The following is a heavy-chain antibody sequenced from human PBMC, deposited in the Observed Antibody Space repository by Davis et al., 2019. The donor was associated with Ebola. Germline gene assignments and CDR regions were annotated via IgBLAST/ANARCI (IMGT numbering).Heavy chain of an antibody. V-gene: IGHV1-69*04. Sequence: SVKVSCKASGYTFTGYYMHWVRQAPGQGLEWMGRIIPILGIANYAQKFQGRVTITADKSTSTAYMELSSLRSEDTAVYYCARGPLGPNFYYYGMDVWGQGTTVTVSS. CDR3: ARGPLGPNFYYYGMDV. J-gene: IGHJ6*02. CDR2: IIPILGIA. CDR1: GYTFTGYY.